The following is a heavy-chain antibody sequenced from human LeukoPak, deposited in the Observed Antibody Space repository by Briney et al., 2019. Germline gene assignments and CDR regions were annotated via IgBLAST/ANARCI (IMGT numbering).Heavy chain of an antibody. V-gene: IGHV3-33*01. CDR2: IWYDGSNK. CDR1: GFTFSSYG. CDR3: ARDDGAGSYERDQGFDY. J-gene: IGHJ4*02. Sequence: GGSLRLSCAASGFTFSSYGMHWVRQAPGKGLEWVAVIWYDGSNKYYADSVKGRFTISRDNSKNTLYLQMNSLRAEDTAVYYCARDDGAGSYERDQGFDYWGQGTLVTVSS. D-gene: IGHD2-15*01.